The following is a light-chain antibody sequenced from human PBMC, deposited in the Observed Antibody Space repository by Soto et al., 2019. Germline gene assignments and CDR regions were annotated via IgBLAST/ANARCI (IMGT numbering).Light chain of an antibody. V-gene: IGKV3-20*01. CDR1: QSVASRN. CDR2: GTS. J-gene: IGKJ1*01. Sequence: EIVLTQSPGTLSLSPGERATLSCRASQSVASRNLAWYQQRSGQAPRLLIYGTSSRAIHTPDRLSGSGSGTDFTLTISDLEPEDFAVYFCQHFGNSLLTFGQGTKVDIK. CDR3: QHFGNSLLT.